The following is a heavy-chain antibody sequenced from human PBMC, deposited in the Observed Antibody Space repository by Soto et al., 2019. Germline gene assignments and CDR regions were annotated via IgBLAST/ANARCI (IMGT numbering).Heavy chain of an antibody. J-gene: IGHJ6*02. CDR1: GFTFSDYA. CDR3: TAPRDEYGSGVSWFTYGMDI. D-gene: IGHD3-10*01. Sequence: GGSLRLSCLASGFTFSDYAMTWVRHVPGRGLEWVASLDGAGGSTYYADSVRGRFTISRDNSQNTLFLQMKRLTVDDTAIYYCTAPRDEYGSGVSWFTYGMDIWGQGTTGTV. CDR2: LDGAGGST. V-gene: IGHV3-23*01.